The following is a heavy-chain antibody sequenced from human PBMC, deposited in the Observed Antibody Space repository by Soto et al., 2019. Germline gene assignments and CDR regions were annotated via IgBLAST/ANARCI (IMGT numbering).Heavy chain of an antibody. CDR1: GGSISSSNYY. D-gene: IGHD3-22*01. CDR2: IYYSGST. Sequence: SETLSLTCTVSGGSISSSNYYWGWIRQPPGRGLEWIGSIYYSGSTYYNPSLKSRVTISVDTSKNQFSLKLSSVTAADTAVYYCASLYYYDTSGYYPQYFQHWGQGTLVTVSS. J-gene: IGHJ1*01. CDR3: ASLYYYDTSGYYPQYFQH. V-gene: IGHV4-39*01.